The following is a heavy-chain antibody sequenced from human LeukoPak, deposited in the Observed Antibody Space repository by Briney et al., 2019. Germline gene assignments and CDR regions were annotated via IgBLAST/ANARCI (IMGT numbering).Heavy chain of an antibody. Sequence: GGSLRLSCAASGFTFSSCAMSWVRQAPGKGLEWVSAITPGGGTTFYADSVKGRFTISRDNSKNTLYLRMNSLRAEDTAVYYCAKAHSGNFFVYWGQGSLVTVSS. D-gene: IGHD1-26*01. CDR2: ITPGGGTT. CDR3: AKAHSGNFFVY. J-gene: IGHJ4*02. CDR1: GFTFSSCA. V-gene: IGHV3-23*01.